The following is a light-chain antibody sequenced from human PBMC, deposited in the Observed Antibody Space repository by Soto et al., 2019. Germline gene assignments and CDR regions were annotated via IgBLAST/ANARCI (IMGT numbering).Light chain of an antibody. V-gene: IGKV1-39*01. J-gene: IGKJ3*01. CDR1: QSISSY. Sequence: IQMTQSPSSLSASVGDRVTITCRASQSISSYLTWYQQKPGKAPKLLIYAASSLQSGVPSRFSGSGSGTDFTLTISSLQPEDFATYYCQQSYSTHRITFGPGTKVDIK. CDR2: AAS. CDR3: QQSYSTHRIT.